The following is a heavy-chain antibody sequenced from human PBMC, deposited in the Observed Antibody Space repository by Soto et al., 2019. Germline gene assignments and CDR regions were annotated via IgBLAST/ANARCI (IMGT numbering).Heavy chain of an antibody. J-gene: IGHJ4*02. CDR3: ARGALDSSGYTNDY. Sequence: SETLSLTCAVYGGSFSGYYWSWIRQPPGKGLEWIGDINHSGSTNYNPSLKSRVTISVDTSKNQFSLKLGSVTAADTAVYYCARGALDSSGYTNDYWGQGTLVTVSS. D-gene: IGHD3-22*01. CDR1: GGSFSGYY. CDR2: INHSGST. V-gene: IGHV4-34*01.